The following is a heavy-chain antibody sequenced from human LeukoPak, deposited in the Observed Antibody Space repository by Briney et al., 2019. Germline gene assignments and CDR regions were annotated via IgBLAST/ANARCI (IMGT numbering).Heavy chain of an antibody. Sequence: PSETLSLTCTVSGGSISIISSSTYYWGWIRQAPGKGLEWIGSLYYGENSHYNPSLKSRATLSVDTSNNQFSLKLTSETAADAAVYFCARQLPTAAADTRGYFDYWGQGTVVTVSS. CDR1: GGSISIISSSTYY. CDR3: ARQLPTAAADTRGYFDY. V-gene: IGHV4-39*01. D-gene: IGHD6-25*01. J-gene: IGHJ4*02. CDR2: LYYGENS.